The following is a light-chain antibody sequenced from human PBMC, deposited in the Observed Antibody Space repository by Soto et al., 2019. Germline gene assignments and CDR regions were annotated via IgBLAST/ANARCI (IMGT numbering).Light chain of an antibody. Sequence: ILMTRSPFTLSASIGKTVTTTWGASQSINRWSAWYQQKPGEAPKLLIYDASSLESGVPSRLSGTASGTEFPLFISILQPDDFATYYCQQYGSYWTFGQGTKVDIK. J-gene: IGKJ1*01. CDR1: QSINRW. CDR3: QQYGSYWT. CDR2: DAS. V-gene: IGKV1-5*01.